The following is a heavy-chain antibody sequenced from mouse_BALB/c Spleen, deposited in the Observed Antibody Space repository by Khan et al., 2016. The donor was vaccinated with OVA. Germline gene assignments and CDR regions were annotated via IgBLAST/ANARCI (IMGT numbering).Heavy chain of an antibody. D-gene: IGHD3-3*01. CDR1: GFTFSNYL. CDR3: ARGWDWYFDV. J-gene: IGHJ1*01. V-gene: IGHV6-6*02. Sequence: EVKLEVSGGGLVQPGGSMKLSCVASGFTFSNYLMKWVRQSPEKGFEWVAEIRLKSNIYATHYAESVRGRFTISRDDSRSSVYLQMNNLGAEDTGIYYCARGWDWYFDVWGAGTTVTVSS. CDR2: IRLKSNIYAT.